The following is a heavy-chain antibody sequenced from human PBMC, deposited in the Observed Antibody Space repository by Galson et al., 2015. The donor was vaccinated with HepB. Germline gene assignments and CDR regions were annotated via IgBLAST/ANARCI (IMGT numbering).Heavy chain of an antibody. CDR1: GYSFTSHW. V-gene: IGHV5-51*01. CDR3: ARRGLGSAAIVNWFDP. J-gene: IGHJ5*02. Sequence: QSGAEVKKPGESLKISCKGSGYSFTSHWIGWVRQVPGKGLEWMGIIYPGDSDTRYSPSFQGQVTISADKSISTAYLQWSSLKASDTAMYYCARRGLGSAAIVNWFDPWGQGTLVTVSS. CDR2: IYPGDSDT. D-gene: IGHD2-2*01.